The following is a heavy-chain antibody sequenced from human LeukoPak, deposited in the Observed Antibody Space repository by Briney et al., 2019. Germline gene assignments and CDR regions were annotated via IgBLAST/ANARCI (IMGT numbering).Heavy chain of an antibody. CDR1: GFTFSSYA. V-gene: IGHV3-30-3*01. J-gene: IGHJ4*02. D-gene: IGHD5-18*01. Sequence: GRSLRLSCAASGFTFSSYAMHWVRQAPGKGLEWVAVISYDGSNKYYADSVKGRFTISRDNSKNTLYLQMNSLRAEDTAVYYCVRDLVQLWSKDYWGQGTLVTVSS. CDR2: ISYDGSNK. CDR3: VRDLVQLWSKDY.